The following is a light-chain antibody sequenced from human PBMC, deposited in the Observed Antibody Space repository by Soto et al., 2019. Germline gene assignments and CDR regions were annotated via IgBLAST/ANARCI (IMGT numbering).Light chain of an antibody. Sequence: EIVMTQSPATLSVSPGERATLSCRASQSVSSNLAWYQQKPGQAPRLLIYGASTRATGIPARFSGSGSGTEFTLTISSLQSDDFALYYCQQYNNWPPLTFGGGTKVETK. CDR1: QSVSSN. V-gene: IGKV3-15*01. CDR2: GAS. J-gene: IGKJ4*01. CDR3: QQYNNWPPLT.